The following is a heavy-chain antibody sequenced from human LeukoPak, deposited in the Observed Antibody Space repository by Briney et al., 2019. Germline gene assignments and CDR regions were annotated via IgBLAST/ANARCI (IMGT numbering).Heavy chain of an antibody. D-gene: IGHD6-13*01. V-gene: IGHV3-30*18. Sequence: GGSLRLSCAAPGFTFSSYGMHWVRQAPGKGLEWVAVISYDGSNKYYADSVKGRFTISRDNSKNTLYLQMNSLRAEDTAVYYCAKDRSSSWSPDYWGQGTLVTVSS. CDR2: ISYDGSNK. J-gene: IGHJ4*02. CDR1: GFTFSSYG. CDR3: AKDRSSSWSPDY.